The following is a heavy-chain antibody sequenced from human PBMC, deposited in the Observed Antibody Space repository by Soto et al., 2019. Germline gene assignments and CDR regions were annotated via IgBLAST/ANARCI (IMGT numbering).Heavy chain of an antibody. J-gene: IGHJ4*02. Sequence: EGQLLESGGGLVQPGGSLRLSCAASGFIFSSYAMNWVRQVSGKGPEWVSHISVSGDTYYADSVKGRFTISRDNSKSTLFLQMNSLRDEDTAVYYCAKSLTMATSFDYWGQGAPVTVSS. V-gene: IGHV3-23*01. D-gene: IGHD7-27*01. CDR2: ISVSGDT. CDR3: AKSLTMATSFDY. CDR1: GFIFSSYA.